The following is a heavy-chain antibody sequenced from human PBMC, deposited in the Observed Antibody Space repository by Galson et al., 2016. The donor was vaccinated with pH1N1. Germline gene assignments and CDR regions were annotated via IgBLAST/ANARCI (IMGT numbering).Heavy chain of an antibody. CDR1: GDSIGTSRFY. J-gene: IGHJ4*02. D-gene: IGHD4-11*01. Sequence: SETLSLTCTVSGDSIGTSRFYWGWIRQPLGKGLEWIASIYYSGNTYYSPSLKSRVTISVDTSNNQFSLKLSSVTAADTAVYSCARQSSDYGNYGLKYYFDYWGQGTLVTVSS. V-gene: IGHV4-39*01. CDR3: ARQSSDYGNYGLKYYFDY. CDR2: IYYSGNT.